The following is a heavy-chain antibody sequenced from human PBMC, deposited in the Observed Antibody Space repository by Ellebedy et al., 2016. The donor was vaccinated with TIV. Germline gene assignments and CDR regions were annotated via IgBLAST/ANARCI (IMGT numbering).Heavy chain of an antibody. CDR2: ISGSGAHT. J-gene: IGHJ6*02. CDR3: AKERANSFNYNFHYGMDF. Sequence: PGGSLRLSCATSGFYFTTYAMNWVRQAPGKGPEWVAGISGSGAHTYYAESVKGRFSISRDSFNNTVSLQMNGLRGEDTAMYYCAKERANSFNYNFHYGMDFWGQGTMVTVSS. D-gene: IGHD4-11*01. CDR1: GFYFTTYA. V-gene: IGHV3-23*01.